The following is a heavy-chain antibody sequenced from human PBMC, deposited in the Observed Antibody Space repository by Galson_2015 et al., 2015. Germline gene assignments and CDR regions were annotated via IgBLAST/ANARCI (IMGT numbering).Heavy chain of an antibody. Sequence: SPRPPCPAPGLTFNHFAMRPVRQAPGQGLERASYISTTGSTIYYADSVKGRFTISRDNAKNSLYLQMNSLRDDDTAVYYCPRRGGSLPFDYWGQGTLVTVSS. V-gene: IGHV3-48*02. J-gene: IGHJ4*02. D-gene: IGHD2-15*01. CDR1: GLTFNHFA. CDR2: ISTTGSTI. CDR3: PRRGGSLPFDY.